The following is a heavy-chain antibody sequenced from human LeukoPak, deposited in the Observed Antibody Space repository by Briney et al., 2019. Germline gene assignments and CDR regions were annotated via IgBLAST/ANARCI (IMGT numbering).Heavy chain of an antibody. V-gene: IGHV3-23*01. CDR3: AKDYYDSGSTPHYYYYGMDV. Sequence: QPGGSLRLSCAASGFTFSSYAMSWVRQAPGKGLEWVSAISGSGGSTYYADSVKGRFTISRDNSENTLYLQMNSLRAEDTAVYYCAKDYYDSGSTPHYYYYGMDVWGQGTTVTVSS. CDR2: ISGSGGST. D-gene: IGHD3-22*01. CDR1: GFTFSSYA. J-gene: IGHJ6*02.